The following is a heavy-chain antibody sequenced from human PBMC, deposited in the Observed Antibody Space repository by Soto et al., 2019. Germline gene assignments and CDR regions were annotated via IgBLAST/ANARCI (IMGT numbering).Heavy chain of an antibody. D-gene: IGHD3-22*01. V-gene: IGHV4-34*01. J-gene: IGHJ4*02. Sequence: QVQLQQWGAGLLKPSETLSLTCAVYGGSFSGYYWSWIRQPPGQGLEWIGEINHSGSASYNPSLKTRVTISVDTSKTPFSLKLSSVTAADTAVYYFARAYYYDSSGYRYFDYWGQGTLVTVSS. CDR3: ARAYYYDSSGYRYFDY. CDR2: INHSGSA. CDR1: GGSFSGYY.